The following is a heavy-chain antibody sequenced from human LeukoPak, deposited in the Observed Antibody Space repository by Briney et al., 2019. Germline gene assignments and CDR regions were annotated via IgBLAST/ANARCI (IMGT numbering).Heavy chain of an antibody. J-gene: IGHJ4*02. CDR1: GFTFSSYV. CDR3: AKAGYHCDSSGHFLS. D-gene: IGHD3-22*01. CDR2: ISGSGSST. V-gene: IGHV3-23*01. Sequence: PGGSLRLSCAASGFTFSSYVMNWVRQAPGKGLEWVSAISGSGSSTYYADSVKGRFTISRDNSRNTLYLQMNSLRAEDTAVYYCAKAGYHCDSSGHFLSWGQGTLVTVSS.